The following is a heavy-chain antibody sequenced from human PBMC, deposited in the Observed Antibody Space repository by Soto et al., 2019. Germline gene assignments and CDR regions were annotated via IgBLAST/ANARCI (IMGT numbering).Heavy chain of an antibody. CDR3: AHFRYCSGGSCYYFDY. V-gene: IGHV2-5*02. Sequence: QITLKESGPTLVKPTQTLTLTCTFSGFSLSTSGVGVGWIRQPPGKALEWLALIYWDDDKRYSPSLKSRLTITXXTXKXXVVLTMTNMDPVDTATYYCAHFRYCSGGSCYYFDYWGQGTLVTVSS. CDR1: GFSLSTSGVG. J-gene: IGHJ4*02. CDR2: IYWDDDK. D-gene: IGHD2-15*01.